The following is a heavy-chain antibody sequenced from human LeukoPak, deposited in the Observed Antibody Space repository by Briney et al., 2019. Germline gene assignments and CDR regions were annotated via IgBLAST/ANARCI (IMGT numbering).Heavy chain of an antibody. CDR3: ASCLLTMAHY. CDR2: INHSGST. D-gene: IGHD3-10*01. Sequence: SETLSLTRAVYGGSFSGYYWSWIRQPPGKGLEWIGEINHSGSTNYNPSLKSRVTISVDTSKNQFSLKLSSVTAADTAVYYCASCLLTMAHYWGQGTLVTVSS. V-gene: IGHV4-34*01. J-gene: IGHJ4*02. CDR1: GGSFSGYY.